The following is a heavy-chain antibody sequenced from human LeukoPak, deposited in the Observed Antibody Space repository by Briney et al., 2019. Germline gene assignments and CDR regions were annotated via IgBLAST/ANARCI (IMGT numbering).Heavy chain of an antibody. CDR3: AKDEPKYYYDSSGYQNI. V-gene: IGHV3-23*01. J-gene: IGHJ3*02. Sequence: PGGSLRLFCPVSGFTFSSYAMSWVRQAPGKGLEWVSAISGSGGSTYYADSVKGRLTISRDNSKNTLYLQMNSLRAEDTAVYYCAKDEPKYYYDSSGYQNIWGQGTMVTASS. CDR1: GFTFSSYA. D-gene: IGHD3-22*01. CDR2: ISGSGGST.